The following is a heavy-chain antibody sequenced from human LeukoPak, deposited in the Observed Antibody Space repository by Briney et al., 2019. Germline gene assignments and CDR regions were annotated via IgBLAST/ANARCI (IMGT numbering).Heavy chain of an antibody. CDR2: IRYDGSNK. CDR1: GFTFSSYG. V-gene: IGHV3-30*02. D-gene: IGHD5-18*01. Sequence: PGGSLRLSCAASGFTFSSYGMHWVRQAPGKGLEWVAFIRYDGSNKYYADSVKGRFTISRDNSKNTLYLQMNSLRAEDTAVYYCAKDLSGYSYGHRGVDYWGQGTLVTVSS. J-gene: IGHJ4*02. CDR3: AKDLSGYSYGHRGVDY.